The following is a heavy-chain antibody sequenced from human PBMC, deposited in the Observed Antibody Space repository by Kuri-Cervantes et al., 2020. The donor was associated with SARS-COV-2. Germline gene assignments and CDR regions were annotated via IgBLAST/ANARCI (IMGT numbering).Heavy chain of an antibody. CDR3: ARHPSPYYDYVWGSYRWDAFDI. CDR2: IYHSGST. J-gene: IGHJ3*02. Sequence: SETLSLTCAVSGYSISSGYYWGWIRQPPGKGLEWIGSIYHSGSTYYNPSLKSRVTISVDTSKNQFSLKLSSVTAADTAVYYCARHPSPYYDYVWGSYRWDAFDIWGQETMVTVSS. CDR1: GYSISSGYY. V-gene: IGHV4-38-2*01. D-gene: IGHD3-16*02.